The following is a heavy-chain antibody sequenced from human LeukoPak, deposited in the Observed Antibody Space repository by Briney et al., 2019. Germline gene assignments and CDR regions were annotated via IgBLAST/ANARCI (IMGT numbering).Heavy chain of an antibody. D-gene: IGHD3-22*01. CDR1: GFTFSGYG. J-gene: IGHJ3*02. CDR2: IRYDGSNK. CDR3: AKDFYYDSSGYYFDAFDI. Sequence: GGSPRLSCAASGFTFSGYGMHWVRQAPRKGLEGVASIRYDGSNKYYADSVKGRFTISRDNSKNTLYLQMNSLRAEDTAVYYCAKDFYYDSSGYYFDAFDIWGQGTMVTVSS. V-gene: IGHV3-30*02.